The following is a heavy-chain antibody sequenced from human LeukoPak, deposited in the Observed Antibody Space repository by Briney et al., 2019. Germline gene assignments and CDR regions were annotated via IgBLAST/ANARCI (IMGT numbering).Heavy chain of an antibody. Sequence: GGSLRLSCAASGFTFSSYAMSWVRQAPGKGLEWVSAISSSGSTIYYADSVKGRFTISRDNAKNSLYLQMNSLRAEDTAVYYCAMTAATASDAFDIWGQGTMVTVSS. D-gene: IGHD2-15*01. CDR2: ISSSGSTI. V-gene: IGHV3-21*04. J-gene: IGHJ3*02. CDR3: AMTAATASDAFDI. CDR1: GFTFSSYA.